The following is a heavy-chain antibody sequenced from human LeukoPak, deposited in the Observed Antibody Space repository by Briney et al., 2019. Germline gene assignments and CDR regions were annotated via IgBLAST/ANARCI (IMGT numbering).Heavy chain of an antibody. CDR2: IKQDGSEK. D-gene: IGHD3-16*01. CDR1: GFTFSSYW. Sequence: GGSLRLSCAASGFTFSSYWMSWGRQAPGKGLEWVANIKQDGSEKHYVDSVKGRFTISRDNAKDSLYLQMNSLRAEDTAVYYCARVEVDYDYVWGSPQEDYWGQGTLVTVSS. V-gene: IGHV3-7*01. CDR3: ARVEVDYDYVWGSPQEDY. J-gene: IGHJ4*02.